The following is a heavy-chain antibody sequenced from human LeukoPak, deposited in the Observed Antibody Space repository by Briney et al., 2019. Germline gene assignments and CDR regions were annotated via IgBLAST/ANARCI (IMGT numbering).Heavy chain of an antibody. D-gene: IGHD3-3*01. CDR1: GFTFSSYA. V-gene: IGHV3-23*01. J-gene: IGHJ6*02. Sequence: GGSLRLSCAASGFTFSSYAMSWVRQALGKGLEWVSAISGSGGSTYYADSVKGRFTISRDNSKNTLYLQMNSLRAEDTAVYYCAKTILEWLHNRFYGMDVWGQGTTVTVSS. CDR3: AKTILEWLHNRFYGMDV. CDR2: ISGSGGST.